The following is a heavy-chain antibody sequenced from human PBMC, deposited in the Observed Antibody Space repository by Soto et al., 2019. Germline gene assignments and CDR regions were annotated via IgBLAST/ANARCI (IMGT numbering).Heavy chain of an antibody. Sequence: GHNFTRHWVTWVRPVPGTGLEWMGRIAPGDSLTHYSPYSERHVTIPADKSIRTAYMRWNSLRHWDTAIYYCATGISCTRYMCPFDNDGLDVWGQGTTVTVSS. CDR3: ATGISCTRYMCPFDNDGLDV. CDR2: IAPGDSLT. CDR1: GHNFTRHW. D-gene: IGHD3-9*01. V-gene: IGHV5-10-1*01. J-gene: IGHJ6*02.